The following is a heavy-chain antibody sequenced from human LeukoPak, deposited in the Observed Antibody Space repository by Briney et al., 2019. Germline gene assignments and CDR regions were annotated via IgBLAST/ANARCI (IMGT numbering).Heavy chain of an antibody. J-gene: IGHJ6*03. Sequence: PSETLSLTCTVSGGSIISHYWIWIRQSPGKGLEWIGDISSSGSTGYNPSLRSRVTISLDTSRNQFSLSLISVTAADTAVYYCARGALRDFFALFYMDGWGKGTTVHVSS. CDR3: ARGALRDFFALFYMDG. CDR1: GGSIISHY. CDR2: ISSSGST. V-gene: IGHV4-59*11. D-gene: IGHD2/OR15-2a*01.